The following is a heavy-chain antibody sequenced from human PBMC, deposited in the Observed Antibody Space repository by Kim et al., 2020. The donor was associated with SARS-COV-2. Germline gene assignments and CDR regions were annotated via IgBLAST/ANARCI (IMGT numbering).Heavy chain of an antibody. CDR2: TANKANSDTT. D-gene: IGHD5-18*01. CDR1: GFSLSDHY. CDR3: VRVYGYHYFDF. Sequence: GGSLRLSCAASGFSLSDHYMDWVRQAPGKGLEWVGRTANKANSDTTEYAASVRGRFAISRDDLVSSPYLQMNSLKIEDTAVYYCVRVYGYHYFDFWGQGTPVTVSS. J-gene: IGHJ4*02. V-gene: IGHV3-72*01.